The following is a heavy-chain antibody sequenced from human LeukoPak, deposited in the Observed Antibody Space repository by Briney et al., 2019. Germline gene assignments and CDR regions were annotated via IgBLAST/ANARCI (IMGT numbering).Heavy chain of an antibody. V-gene: IGHV4-34*01. D-gene: IGHD2-2*01. J-gene: IGHJ4*02. CDR3: ARKCSSTGCYNY. CDR2: IYHSGST. CDR1: GGSFSGYY. Sequence: SETLSLTCAVYGGSFSGYYWSWIRQPPGKGLEWIGEIYHSGSTNYNPSLKSRVTISVDTSKNQFSLKLSSVTAADTAVYYCARKCSSTGCYNYWGQGTLVTVSS.